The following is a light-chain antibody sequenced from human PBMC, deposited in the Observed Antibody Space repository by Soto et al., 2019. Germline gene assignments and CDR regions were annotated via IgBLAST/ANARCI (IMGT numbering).Light chain of an antibody. CDR1: SSDVGGYNY. J-gene: IGLJ1*01. CDR3: SSYTTSNTRQIV. CDR2: DVS. Sequence: QAASVSGSPGQAITISCTGTSSDVGGYNYVSWYQHHPGKAPKLIIYDVSNRPSGVSIRFSGSKSDNTASLTISGLQPEDEADYHCSSYTTSNTRQIVFGTGTKLTVL. V-gene: IGLV2-14*03.